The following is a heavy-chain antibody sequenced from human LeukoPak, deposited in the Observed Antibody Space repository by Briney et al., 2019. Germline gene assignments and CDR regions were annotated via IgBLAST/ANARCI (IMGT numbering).Heavy chain of an antibody. CDR1: GFIFSPYT. J-gene: IGHJ4*02. V-gene: IGHV3-30*04. CDR3: ARGSIDWQAVAFDC. CDR2: ISYDGTDK. D-gene: IGHD2-21*01. Sequence: GSLRLSCAASGFIFSPYTMHWVRQAPDKGLEWVALISYDGTDKYYADSVKGRFTISRDNSKNTLYLQTNSLRTEDTAVYYCARGSIDWQAVAFDCWGQGTLVTVSS.